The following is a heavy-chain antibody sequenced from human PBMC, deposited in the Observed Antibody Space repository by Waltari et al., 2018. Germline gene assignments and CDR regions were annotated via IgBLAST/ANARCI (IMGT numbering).Heavy chain of an antibody. Sequence: VHLQESGPGLVKPSETLSLTCGVSDYSIRSGYFWGWIRQPPGKGLEWIGSWYRSGITAYNPSLQSRVTISAATSKNQFSLNLTSVTAADTAVYYCARVSSSWYLGDYFYYGVDVWGQGATVTVSS. CDR1: DYSIRSGYF. D-gene: IGHD6-13*01. CDR3: ARVSSSWYLGDYFYYGVDV. J-gene: IGHJ6*01. V-gene: IGHV4-38-2*01. CDR2: WYRSGIT.